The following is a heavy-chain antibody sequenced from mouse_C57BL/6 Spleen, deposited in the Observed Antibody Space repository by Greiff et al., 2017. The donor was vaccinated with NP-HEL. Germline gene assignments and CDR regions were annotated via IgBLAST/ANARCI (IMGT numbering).Heavy chain of an antibody. J-gene: IGHJ4*01. D-gene: IGHD1-1*01. CDR3: ASTRRDYAMDY. Sequence: VQLQQSGAELARPGASVKMSCKASGYTFTSYTMHWVKQRPGQGLEWIGYINPSSGYTKYNQKFKDKATLTADTSSSTAYMQLSSLTSEDSAVYYCASTRRDYAMDYWGQRTSVTVSS. V-gene: IGHV1-4*01. CDR1: GYTFTSYT. CDR2: INPSSGYT.